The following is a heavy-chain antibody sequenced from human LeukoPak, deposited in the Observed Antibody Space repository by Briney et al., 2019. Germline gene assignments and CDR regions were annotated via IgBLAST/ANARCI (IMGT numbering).Heavy chain of an antibody. J-gene: IGHJ4*02. V-gene: IGHV3-21*01. CDR1: GFTFSNYI. D-gene: IGHD3-3*01. CDR2: ISSSSSYI. CDR3: ARGRSGYSSDYFDY. Sequence: GGSLRLSCAASGFTFSNYIMDWVRQAPGKGLEWLSSISSSSSYIYYADSVKGRFTISRDNAKNSLYLQMNSLRAEDTAVYYCARGRSGYSSDYFDYWGQGTLVTVSS.